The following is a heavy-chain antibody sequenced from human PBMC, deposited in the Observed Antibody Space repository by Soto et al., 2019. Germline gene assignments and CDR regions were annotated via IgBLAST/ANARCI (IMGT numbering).Heavy chain of an antibody. V-gene: IGHV4-34*01. CDR3: ARGDSTFDY. CDR2: INHSGST. J-gene: IGHJ4*02. Sequence: PSETLSLTCAVYGGSFSGYYWSWIRQPPGKGLEWIGEINHSGSTNYNPSLKSRVTISVDTSKNQFSLKLSSVTAADTAVYYCARGDSTFDYWGQGTLVTVS. CDR1: GGSFSGYY.